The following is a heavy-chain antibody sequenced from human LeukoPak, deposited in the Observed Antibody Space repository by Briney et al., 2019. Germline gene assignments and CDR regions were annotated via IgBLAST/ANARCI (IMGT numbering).Heavy chain of an antibody. CDR1: GFTFSYYA. CDR3: ARHMTVTYDAFDL. J-gene: IGHJ3*01. Sequence: GGSLRLSCAASGFTFSYYAMSWVRQAPGKGLEWVSGISGSGGSTYYADSVKGRFSISRDNSKNTLYLQMNSLTAEDTAVYYCARHMTVTYDAFDLWGQGTMVTVSS. D-gene: IGHD3-22*01. CDR2: ISGSGGST. V-gene: IGHV3-23*01.